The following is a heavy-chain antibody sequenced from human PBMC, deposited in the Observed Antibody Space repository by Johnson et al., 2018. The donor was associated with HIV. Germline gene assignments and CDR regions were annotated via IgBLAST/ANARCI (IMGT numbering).Heavy chain of an antibody. CDR1: GFTFSTYG. D-gene: IGHD2-15*01. J-gene: IGHJ3*02. Sequence: VQLVESGGGLVQPGGSLRLSCAASGFTFSTYGIHWVRQAPGKGLEWVTVTWYDASYKYCTDSVKGRFTMSRDNSKNTLCLQMNSLRAEDTAVYYCARALRVVVVAATFDAFDIWGQGTMVTVSS. CDR2: TWYDASYK. V-gene: IGHV3-33*08. CDR3: ARALRVVVVAATFDAFDI.